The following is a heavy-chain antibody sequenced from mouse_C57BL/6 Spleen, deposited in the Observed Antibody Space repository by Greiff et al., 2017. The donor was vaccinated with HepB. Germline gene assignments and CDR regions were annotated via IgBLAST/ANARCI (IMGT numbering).Heavy chain of an antibody. J-gene: IGHJ3*01. V-gene: IGHV14-3*01. D-gene: IGHD2-4*01. Sequence: EVQLQQSVAELVRPGASVKLSCTASGFNITNTYMHWVKQRPEQGLEWIGRIDHENANTKSDPKFQGKATLTADTSSNTAYLQLSSLTSEDTAIYYSAIDDYVAYWGQGTLVTVSA. CDR1: GFNITNTY. CDR2: IDHENANT. CDR3: AIDDYVAY.